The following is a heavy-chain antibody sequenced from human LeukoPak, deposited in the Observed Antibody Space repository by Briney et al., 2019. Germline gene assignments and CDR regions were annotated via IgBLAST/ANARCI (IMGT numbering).Heavy chain of an antibody. D-gene: IGHD5-12*01. V-gene: IGHV4-4*07. CDR2: IYTSGST. Sequence: SETLSLTCTVSGGSISSYYWSWIRQPAGKELEWIGRIYTSGSTNYNPSLKSRVTISVDTSKNQFSLKLSSVTAADTAVYYCARVVAGGFEYLSYYYYYMDVWGKGTTVTVSS. J-gene: IGHJ6*03. CDR3: ARVVAGGFEYLSYYYYYMDV. CDR1: GGSISSYY.